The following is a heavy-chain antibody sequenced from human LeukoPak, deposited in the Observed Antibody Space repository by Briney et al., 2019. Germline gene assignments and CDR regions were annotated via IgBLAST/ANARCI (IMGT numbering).Heavy chain of an antibody. CDR3: ARTLAARTDFDY. D-gene: IGHD6-6*01. CDR2: IYYSGST. Sequence: PSETLSLTCIVSGYSISSGYYWGWIRQPPGKGLEWIGYIYYSGSTNYNPSLKSRVTISVDTSKNQFSLKLSSVTAADTAVYYCARTLAARTDFDYWGQGTLVTVSS. CDR1: GYSISSGYY. V-gene: IGHV4-61*01. J-gene: IGHJ4*02.